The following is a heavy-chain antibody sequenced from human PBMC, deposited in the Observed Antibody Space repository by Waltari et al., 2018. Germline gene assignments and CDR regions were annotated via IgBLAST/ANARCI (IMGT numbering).Heavy chain of an antibody. CDR1: GFTFGDYA. D-gene: IGHD3-3*01. CDR2: IRNKVYGGTT. Sequence: EVQLVESGGGLVQPGQSLRLSCTASGFTFGDYAMSWVRQAPGKGLGWVGVIRNKVYGGTTEYAASVRGRFTISRDDSKSIAYLQMNSLKTEDTAVYYCTSFQAFYDFWSGFDAFDIWGQGTMVTVSS. CDR3: TSFQAFYDFWSGFDAFDI. J-gene: IGHJ3*02. V-gene: IGHV3-49*04.